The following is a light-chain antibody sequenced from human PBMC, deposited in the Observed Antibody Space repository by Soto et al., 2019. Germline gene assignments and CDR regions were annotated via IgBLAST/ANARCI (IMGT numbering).Light chain of an antibody. CDR3: QQYNSYWT. CDR2: DAS. J-gene: IGKJ1*01. V-gene: IGKV1-13*02. Sequence: AIQLTQSPSSLSASVGYRVTITCRASQGISTLLAWYQQKPGKAPKLLIYDASSLESGVPSRFSGSGSGTEFTLTISSLQPDDFATYYCQQYNSYWTFCQGTKVDI. CDR1: QGISTL.